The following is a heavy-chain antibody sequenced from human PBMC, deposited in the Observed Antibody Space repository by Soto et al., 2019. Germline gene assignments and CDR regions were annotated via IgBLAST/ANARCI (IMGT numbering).Heavy chain of an antibody. CDR3: ARDDSRSSWYKRVTLYSFDY. D-gene: IGHD6-13*01. CDR1: GFTFSSYG. V-gene: IGHV3-33*01. J-gene: IGHJ4*02. CDR2: IWYDGSNK. Sequence: QVQLVESGGGVVQPGRSLRLSCAASGFTFSSYGMHWVRQAPGKGLEWVAVIWYDGSNKYYADSVKGRFTISRDNSKNPLYLQMTSLRAEDTAVYYCARDDSRSSWYKRVTLYSFDYWGPGTLVTVSS.